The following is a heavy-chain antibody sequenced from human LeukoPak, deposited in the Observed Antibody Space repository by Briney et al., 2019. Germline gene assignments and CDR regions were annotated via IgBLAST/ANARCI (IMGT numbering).Heavy chain of an antibody. CDR2: ISGSGTVT. D-gene: IGHD6-19*01. V-gene: IGHV3-23*01. J-gene: IGHJ4*02. CDR1: AFTFTNYA. CDR3: ARYIIAVRSFDF. Sequence: GSLRLSCTASAFTFTNYAMNWVRQAPGKGLEWVSTISGSGTVTYYADSVRGRFTISRDNSENTLYLQMNSLRVEDTAAYYCARYIIAVRSFDFWGQGTLVTVSS.